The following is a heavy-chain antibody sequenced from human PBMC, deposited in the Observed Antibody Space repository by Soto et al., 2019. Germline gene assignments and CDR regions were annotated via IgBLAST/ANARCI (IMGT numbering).Heavy chain of an antibody. CDR2: IGGRGGNA. V-gene: IGHV3-23*01. CDR1: GFTFNDYA. J-gene: IGHJ4*02. Sequence: PGGSLRLSCAASGFTFNDYAINWVRQLPGRGLEYVSGIGGRGGNAFYADSMKGRFIISRDNSKNTVYLQMNNLRVDDSAMYYCTKARHSGDFAGPFDSWGQGTLVTVCS. D-gene: IGHD2-21*02. CDR3: TKARHSGDFAGPFDS.